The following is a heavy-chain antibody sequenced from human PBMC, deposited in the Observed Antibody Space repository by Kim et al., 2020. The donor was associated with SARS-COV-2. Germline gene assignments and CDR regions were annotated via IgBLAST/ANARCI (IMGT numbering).Heavy chain of an antibody. J-gene: IGHJ4*02. D-gene: IGHD3-3*01. CDR3: ARGLRFVEWLNY. V-gene: IGHV4-34*01. Sequence: NHNPSLKDRVTQAVDTSRNQFSLKLGSVTAADTAVYYCARGLRFVEWLNYWGQGTLVNVSS.